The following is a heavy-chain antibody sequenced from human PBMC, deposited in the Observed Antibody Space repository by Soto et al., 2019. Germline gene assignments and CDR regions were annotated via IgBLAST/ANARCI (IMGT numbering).Heavy chain of an antibody. CDR3: ASPAVAGQRYYFDY. J-gene: IGHJ4*02. CDR2: IIPIFGTA. V-gene: IGHV1-69*13. CDR1: GGTFSSYA. D-gene: IGHD6-19*01. Sequence: ASVKVSCKASGGTFSSYAISWVRQAPGQGLEWMGGIIPIFGTANYAQKFQGRVTITADESTSTAYMELSSLRSEDTAVYYCASPAVAGQRYYFDYWGQGTLVTVSS.